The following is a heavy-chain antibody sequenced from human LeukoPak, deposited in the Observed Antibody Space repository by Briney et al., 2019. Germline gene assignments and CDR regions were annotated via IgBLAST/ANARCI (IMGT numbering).Heavy chain of an antibody. CDR3: ARDGHAHGRGSPHY. CDR1: GFTSSDYY. J-gene: IGHJ4*02. D-gene: IGHD3-10*01. Sequence: PGGSLRLSCAASGFTSSDYYMSWIRQAPGKGLEWVSYISSSGSTKYYADSVKGRFTISRDNAKNSYLQMNSLRAEDTAVYYCARDGHAHGRGSPHYWGQGTLVTVSS. V-gene: IGHV3-11*01. CDR2: ISSSGSTK.